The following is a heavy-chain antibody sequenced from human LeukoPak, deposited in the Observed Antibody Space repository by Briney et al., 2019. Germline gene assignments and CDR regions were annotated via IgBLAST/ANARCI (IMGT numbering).Heavy chain of an antibody. D-gene: IGHD3-22*01. CDR1: GFTFSSYS. Sequence: GGSLRLSCAASGFTFSSYSMNWVRQAPGKGLEWVSSISSSSSYIYYADSVKGRFTISRDNAKNSLYLQMNSLRAEDTAVYYCARRPAYYYDSSGPYYFDYWGQGTLVTVSS. J-gene: IGHJ4*02. CDR2: ISSSSSYI. V-gene: IGHV3-21*01. CDR3: ARRPAYYYDSSGPYYFDY.